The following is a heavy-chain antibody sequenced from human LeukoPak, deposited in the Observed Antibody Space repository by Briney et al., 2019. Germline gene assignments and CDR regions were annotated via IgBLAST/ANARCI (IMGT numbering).Heavy chain of an antibody. Sequence: PSETLSLTCTVSGGSISNYYWSWIRQPAGKGLEWIGRIYTSGSANYNPSLKSRVTMSVDTSKNQFSLKLTSVTAADTAVYYCAGDRIFGAEGIVVVPAAHGAFDIWGQGTMVTVSS. D-gene: IGHD2-2*01. V-gene: IGHV4-4*07. J-gene: IGHJ3*02. CDR1: GGSISNYY. CDR3: AGDRIFGAEGIVVVPAAHGAFDI. CDR2: IYTSGSA.